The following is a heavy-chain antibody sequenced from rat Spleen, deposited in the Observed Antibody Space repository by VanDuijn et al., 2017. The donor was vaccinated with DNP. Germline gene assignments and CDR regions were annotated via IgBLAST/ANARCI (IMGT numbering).Heavy chain of an antibody. J-gene: IGHJ2*01. D-gene: IGHD1-12*02. V-gene: IGHV5S13*01. CDR2: INVGGGNT. Sequence: EVQLVESGGGLVQPGRSLKVSCAASGFTFSNYGMAWVRQAPTKGLEWVASINVGGGNTFYGDSVKGRFTISRDNARSSLYLQMDSLRSEDTATYYCTTRRDGYWGQGVMVTVSS. CDR3: TTRRDGY. CDR1: GFTFSNYG.